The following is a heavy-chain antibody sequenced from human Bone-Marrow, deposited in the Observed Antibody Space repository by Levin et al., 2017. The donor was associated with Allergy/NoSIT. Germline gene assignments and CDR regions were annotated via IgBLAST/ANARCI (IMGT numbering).Heavy chain of an antibody. Sequence: KPGESLKISCKASGYTFTGYYMHWVRQAPGQGLEWMGWINPNSGGTNYAQEFQGRVTMTRDTSISTAYMELSRLRSDDTAVYYCARGIVLMVYGKTYYYYGMDVWGQGTTVTVSS. D-gene: IGHD2-8*01. V-gene: IGHV1-2*02. CDR2: INPNSGGT. CDR1: GYTFTGYY. J-gene: IGHJ6*02. CDR3: ARGIVLMVYGKTYYYYGMDV.